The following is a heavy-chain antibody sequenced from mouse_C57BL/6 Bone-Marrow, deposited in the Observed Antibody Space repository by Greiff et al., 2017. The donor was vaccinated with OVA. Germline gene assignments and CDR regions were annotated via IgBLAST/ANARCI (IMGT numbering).Heavy chain of an antibody. D-gene: IGHD2-3*01. CDR2: IRNKANNHAT. Sequence: EVKVEESGGGLVQPGGSMKLSCAASGFTFSDAWMDWVRQSPEKGLEWVAEIRNKANNHATYYAESVKGRFTISRDDSKSSVYLQMNSLRAEDTGIYYCTRRGYSRGAMDYWGQGTSVTVSS. V-gene: IGHV6-6*01. CDR1: GFTFSDAW. J-gene: IGHJ4*01. CDR3: TRRGYSRGAMDY.